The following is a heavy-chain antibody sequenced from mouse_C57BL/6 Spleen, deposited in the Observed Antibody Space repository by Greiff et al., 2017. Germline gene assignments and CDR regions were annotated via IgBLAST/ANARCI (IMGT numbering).Heavy chain of an antibody. CDR1: GYTFTGYW. D-gene: IGHD1-1*01. J-gene: IGHJ1*03. CDR3: ARALYYYGSSHWYFDV. Sequence: QVQLQQSGAELMKPGASVKLSCKATGYTFTGYWIEWVKQRPGHGLEWIGEILPGSGSTNYNEKFKGKATFTADTSSNTAYMQLSSLTTEDSAIYYCARALYYYGSSHWYFDVWGTGTTVTVSS. CDR2: ILPGSGST. V-gene: IGHV1-9*01.